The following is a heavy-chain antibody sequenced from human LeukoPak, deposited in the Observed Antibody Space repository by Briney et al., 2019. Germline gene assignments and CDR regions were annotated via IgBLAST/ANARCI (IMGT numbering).Heavy chain of an antibody. V-gene: IGHV1-18*01. D-gene: IGHD2-2*01. CDR2: ISAYNGNT. CDR1: GYTFTSYG. J-gene: IGHJ4*02. CDR3: ARVIVVVPAAIQPESDY. Sequence: GASVKVSCKASGYTFTSYGISWVRQAPGQGLEWMGWISAYNGNTNYAQKLQGRVTMTTDTSTSTAYMELRSLRSDDTAVYYCARVIVVVPAAIQPESDYWGQGTLVTVSS.